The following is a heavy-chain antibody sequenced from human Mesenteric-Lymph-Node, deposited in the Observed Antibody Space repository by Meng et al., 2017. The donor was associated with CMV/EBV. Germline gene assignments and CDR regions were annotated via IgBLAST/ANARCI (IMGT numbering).Heavy chain of an antibody. CDR1: GFTFSSYS. CDR3: ARGGRFLEWLQGWFDP. CDR2: ISSTSSYI. Sequence: GESLKISCAASGFTFSSYSMNWVRQAPGKGLEWVSSISSTSSYIYYADSVKGRFTISRDNAKNSLYLQMNSLRAEDTAVYYCARGGRFLEWLQGWFDPWGQGTLVTVSS. V-gene: IGHV3-21*01. J-gene: IGHJ5*02. D-gene: IGHD3-3*01.